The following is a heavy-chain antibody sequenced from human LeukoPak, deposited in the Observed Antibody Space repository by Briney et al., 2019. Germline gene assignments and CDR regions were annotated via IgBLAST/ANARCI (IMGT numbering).Heavy chain of an antibody. V-gene: IGHV4-61*02. CDR1: GGSISSGSYY. CDR2: IYTSGST. J-gene: IGHJ3*02. Sequence: PSETLSLTCTVSGGSISSGSYYWSWIRQPAGKGLEWIGRIYTSGSTNYNPSLKSRVTMSVDTSKNQFSLKLSSVTAADTAVYYCARDYPPYSSSSMFDIWGQGTMVTVSS. CDR3: ARDYPPYSSSSMFDI. D-gene: IGHD6-6*01.